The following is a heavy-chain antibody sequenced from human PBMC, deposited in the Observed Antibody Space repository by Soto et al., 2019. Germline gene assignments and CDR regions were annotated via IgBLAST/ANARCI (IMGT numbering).Heavy chain of an antibody. J-gene: IGHJ4*02. CDR1: GFTLEDLA. V-gene: IGHV3-9*01. D-gene: IGHD3-3*01. Sequence: EVQLVESGGGLVQPGRSLRLSCAASGFTLEDLAMHGVRQAPGKGLEWVSGISWISGSIGYADSVKGRFTISRDNAKNSLYLQMNSLRAEDTALYYCAKAGFWSGYYSLVDYWGQGTLVTVSS. CDR3: AKAGFWSGYYSLVDY. CDR2: ISWISGSI.